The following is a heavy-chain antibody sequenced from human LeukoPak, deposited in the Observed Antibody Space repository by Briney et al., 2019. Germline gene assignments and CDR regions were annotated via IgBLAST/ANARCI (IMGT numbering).Heavy chain of an antibody. D-gene: IGHD6-13*01. CDR2: IYRSGST. Sequence: PSETLSLTCTVSGYSISSGYYWGWIRQPPGKGLEWIGSIYRSGSTYYNPSLKSRVTISVDTSKNQFSLKLSSVTAADTAVYYCARDRIAAATDAFDIWGQGTMVTVSS. V-gene: IGHV4-38-2*02. J-gene: IGHJ3*02. CDR3: ARDRIAAATDAFDI. CDR1: GYSISSGYY.